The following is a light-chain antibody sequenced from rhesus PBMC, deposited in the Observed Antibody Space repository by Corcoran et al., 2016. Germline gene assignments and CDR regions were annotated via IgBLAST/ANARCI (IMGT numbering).Light chain of an antibody. V-gene: IGKV1-32*02. CDR3: QQGNSNPYS. Sequence: DIQMSQSPSSLSASVGDRVTITCRASQGISSYLNWYQQKPGKAPKLLIYYANSLASGVPSRFSGSGSGTEFTLTLSSLQPEDFATYYCQQGNSNPYSFGQGTKVEIK. CDR1: QGISSY. J-gene: IGKJ2*01. CDR2: YAN.